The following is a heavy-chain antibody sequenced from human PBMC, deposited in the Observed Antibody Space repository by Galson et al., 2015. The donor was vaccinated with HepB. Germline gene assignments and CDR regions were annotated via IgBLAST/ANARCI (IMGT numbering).Heavy chain of an antibody. CDR2: ISGSGGST. CDR1: GFTFSSYA. CDR3: AKGRYCGGGSCLRKEAGFDF. V-gene: IGHV3-23*01. D-gene: IGHD2-15*01. J-gene: IGHJ4*02. Sequence: SLRLSCAASGFTFSSYAMSWVRQAPGKGLEWVSAISGSGGSTYYADSVKGRFTISRDNSKNTLYLQMNSLRAEDTAVYYCAKGRYCGGGSCLRKEAGFDFWGQGTLVTVSS.